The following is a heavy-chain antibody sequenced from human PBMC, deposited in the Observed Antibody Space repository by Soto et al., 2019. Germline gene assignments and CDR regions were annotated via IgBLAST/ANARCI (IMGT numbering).Heavy chain of an antibody. CDR2: IYYSGST. CDR3: AGRVVLERSIDY. V-gene: IGHV4-31*03. D-gene: IGHD1-1*01. CDR1: GGSISSGGYY. J-gene: IGHJ4*02. Sequence: QVQLQESGPGLVKPSQTLSLTCTVSGGSISSGGYYWSWIRQHPGKGLEWIGYIYYSGSTYYNPSLKSRVTISVDTSTNQFSLKLRSVTAADTAVYYCAGRVVLERSIDYWGQGTLVTVSS.